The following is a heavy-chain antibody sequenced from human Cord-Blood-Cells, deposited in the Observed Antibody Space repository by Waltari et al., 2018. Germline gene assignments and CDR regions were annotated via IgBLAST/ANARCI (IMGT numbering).Heavy chain of an antibody. CDR3: AREGSSKGDMDY. CDR1: GGSLSSYY. J-gene: IGHJ4*02. D-gene: IGHD6-6*01. V-gene: IGHV4-4*07. CDR2: IYTSGST. Sequence: QVQLQESGPGLVKPSETLSLTCTASGGSLSSYYWSWTRQPAGKGLEWIGRIYTSGSTNYNPSLKSRVTMSVDTSKNQFSLKLSSVTAAGTAVYYCAREGSSKGDMDYWGQGTLVTVSS.